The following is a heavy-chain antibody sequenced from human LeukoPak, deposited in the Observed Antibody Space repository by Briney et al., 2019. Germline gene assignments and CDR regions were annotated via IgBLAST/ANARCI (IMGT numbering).Heavy chain of an antibody. CDR1: GFTFSSYA. Sequence: GGSLRLSCAASGFTFSSYAMSWVRQAPGKGLEWVASIKQDGSEKYYVDSVKGRFTISRDNAKNSLYLQMNSLRAEDTAVYYCARGPSYGTFDYWGQGTLVTVSS. CDR3: ARGPSYGTFDY. CDR2: IKQDGSEK. D-gene: IGHD3-16*01. V-gene: IGHV3-7*01. J-gene: IGHJ4*02.